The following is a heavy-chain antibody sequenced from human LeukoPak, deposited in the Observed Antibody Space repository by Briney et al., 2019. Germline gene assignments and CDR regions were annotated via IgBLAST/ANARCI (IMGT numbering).Heavy chain of an antibody. V-gene: IGHV4-59*11. CDR3: ARRFPGYYYYIDV. J-gene: IGHJ6*03. CDR2: IYYRGST. Sequence: PSETLSLTCSVSGGSISGLYWSRIRQPPGKGLEWIGYIYYRGSTTYNPSLKSRVTMSVDTSKNQFSLQLSSVTAADTAVYYCARRFPGYYYYIDVWGKGTTVTVSS. D-gene: IGHD2-21*01. CDR1: GGSISGLY.